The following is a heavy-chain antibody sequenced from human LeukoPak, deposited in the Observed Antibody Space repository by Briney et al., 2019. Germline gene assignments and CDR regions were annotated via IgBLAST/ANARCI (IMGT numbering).Heavy chain of an antibody. CDR3: ASLVVVTAVRGYYYYYGMDV. V-gene: IGHV4-59*04. CDR2: IYYSGST. Sequence: SETLSLTCTVSGGSISSYYWSWIRQPPGKGLEWIGYIYYSGSTYYNPSLKSRVTISVDTSKNQFSLKLSSVTAADTAVYYCASLVVVTAVRGYYYYYGMDVWGQGTTVTVSS. D-gene: IGHD2-21*02. J-gene: IGHJ6*02. CDR1: GGSISSYY.